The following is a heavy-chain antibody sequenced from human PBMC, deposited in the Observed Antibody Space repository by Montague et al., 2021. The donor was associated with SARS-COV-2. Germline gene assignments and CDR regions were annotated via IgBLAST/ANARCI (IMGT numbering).Heavy chain of an antibody. J-gene: IGHJ6*02. CDR2: IYTSGTT. D-gene: IGHD3-10*01. Sequence: SETLSLTCTVSGGSISSYYWSWIRQPAGKGLEWIGRIYTSGTTNYNPSLKSRVTMSVDTSKNQFSLKLSSVTAADTAVYYCAGGSGIINFYNPGMDVWGQGTTVTVSS. V-gene: IGHV4-4*07. CDR1: GGSISSYY. CDR3: AGGSGIINFYNPGMDV.